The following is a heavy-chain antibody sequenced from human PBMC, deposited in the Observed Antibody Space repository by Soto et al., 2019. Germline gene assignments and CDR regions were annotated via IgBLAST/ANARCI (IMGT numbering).Heavy chain of an antibody. CDR1: GGSFSGYY. V-gene: IGHV4-34*01. Sequence: PSETLSLTCAVYGGSFSGYYWSWIRRPPGKGLEWIGEINHSGSTNYNPSLKSRVTISVDTSKNQFSLKLSSVTAADTAVYYCARGDSYYYYGMDVWGQGTTVTVS. CDR2: INHSGST. CDR3: ARGDSYYYYGMDV. J-gene: IGHJ6*02.